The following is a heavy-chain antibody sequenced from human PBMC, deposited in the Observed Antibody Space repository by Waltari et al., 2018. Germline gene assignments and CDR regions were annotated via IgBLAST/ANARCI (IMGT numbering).Heavy chain of an antibody. V-gene: IGHV3-33*01. D-gene: IGHD6-13*01. CDR3: ARDCSGSSWFHDAFDI. Sequence: QVQLVESGGGVVQPGRSLRLSCAASGFTFSSYGMHWVRQAPGKGLEWLAVIWYDGSNKYYADSVKGRFTISRDNSKNTLYLQMNSLRAEDTAVYYCARDCSGSSWFHDAFDIWGQGTMVTVSS. CDR2: IWYDGSNK. J-gene: IGHJ3*02. CDR1: GFTFSSYG.